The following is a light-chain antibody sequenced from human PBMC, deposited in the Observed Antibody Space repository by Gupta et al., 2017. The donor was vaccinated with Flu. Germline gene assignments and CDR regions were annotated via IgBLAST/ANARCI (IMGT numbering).Light chain of an antibody. CDR1: QSVGGSY. CDR3: QQDGSSPWT. J-gene: IGKJ1*01. CDR2: AAS. Sequence: EIVLTQSPGTVSLSPGERATLSCRASQSVGGSYLSWNQQKPGQPPRLLIYAASSRATGIPDRFSGSGSGTDFTLTISRLEPEDFAVYYCQQDGSSPWTFGQGTKVEIK. V-gene: IGKV3-20*01.